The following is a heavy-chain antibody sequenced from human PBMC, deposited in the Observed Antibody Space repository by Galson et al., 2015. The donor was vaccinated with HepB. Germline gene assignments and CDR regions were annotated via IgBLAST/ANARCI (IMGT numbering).Heavy chain of an antibody. D-gene: IGHD3-10*01. CDR2: IDPSDSYT. Sequence: QSGAEVKKPGESLRISCKGSGYSFTSYWISWVRQMPGKGLEWMGRIDPSDSYTNYSPSFQGHVTISADKSISTAYLQWSSLKASDTAMYYCARYGALSGSYYNAGWYYYYGMDVWGQGTTVTVSS. CDR1: GYSFTSYW. J-gene: IGHJ6*02. CDR3: ARYGALSGSYYNAGWYYYYGMDV. V-gene: IGHV5-10-1*01.